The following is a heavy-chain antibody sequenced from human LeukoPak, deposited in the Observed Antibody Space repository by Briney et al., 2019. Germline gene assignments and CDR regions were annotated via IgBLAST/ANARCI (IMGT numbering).Heavy chain of an antibody. CDR3: AKDLLSYGSGSYLDY. V-gene: IGHV3-30*02. CDR2: IRYDGSNK. J-gene: IGHJ4*02. D-gene: IGHD3-10*01. Sequence: PGGSLRLSCAASGFTFSSYGMHWVRQAPGKGLEWVAFIRYDGSNKYYADSVKGRFTISRDNSKNTLYLQMNSPRAEDTAVYYCAKDLLSYGSGSYLDYWGQGTLVTVSS. CDR1: GFTFSSYG.